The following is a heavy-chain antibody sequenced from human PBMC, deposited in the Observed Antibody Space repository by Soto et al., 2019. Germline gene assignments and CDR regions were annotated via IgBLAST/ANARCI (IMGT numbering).Heavy chain of an antibody. V-gene: IGHV2-5*02. CDR1: GFSLTTSGVG. D-gene: IGHD4-17*01. Sequence: QITLKESGPPLVKPTQTLTLTCTFSGFSLTTSGVGVGWIRQPPGKALEWLALIYWDDDKRCSPPLKSRLTITQDTSNTPVVLPMTHMAPAATATYFSAHRTTTVTWWFAPWGPGTLVTVSS. J-gene: IGHJ5*02. CDR3: AHRTTTVTWWFAP. CDR2: IYWDDDK.